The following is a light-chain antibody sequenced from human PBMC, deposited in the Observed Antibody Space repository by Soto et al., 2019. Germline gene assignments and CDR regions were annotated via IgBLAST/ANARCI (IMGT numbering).Light chain of an antibody. J-gene: IGKJ1*01. Sequence: EIVMTQSPATLSVSPGERATLSCRASQSVSSNLVWYQQKPGQAPRLLIYGASTRATGIPARFSGSGSGTEFTLTISSLQSEDFAVYYCQQYDTWPRTFGQGTKVDI. CDR1: QSVSSN. V-gene: IGKV3D-15*01. CDR2: GAS. CDR3: QQYDTWPRT.